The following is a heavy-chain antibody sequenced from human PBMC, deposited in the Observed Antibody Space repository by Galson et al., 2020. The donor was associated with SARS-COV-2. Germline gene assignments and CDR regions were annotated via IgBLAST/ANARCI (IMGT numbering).Heavy chain of an antibody. D-gene: IGHD3-22*01. CDR3: AREDDSSGSLGDL. J-gene: IGHJ5*02. V-gene: IGHV3-7*01. Sequence: ASLRLSCAASGFTFNSHWMHWVRQAPGKGLEWVANIRQDGSEQFYVDSVKGRFTISRDNAKKSLFLQMNSLRAEDTAVYYCAREDDSSGSLGDLWGQGTLVTVSS. CDR2: IRQDGSEQ. CDR1: GFTFNSHW.